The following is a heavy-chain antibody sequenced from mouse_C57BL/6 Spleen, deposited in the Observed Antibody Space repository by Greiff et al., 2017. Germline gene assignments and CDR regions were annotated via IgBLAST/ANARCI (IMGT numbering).Heavy chain of an antibody. J-gene: IGHJ3*01. V-gene: IGHV5-4*01. CDR2: ISDGGSYT. D-gene: IGHD2-4*01. CDR3: ARDLGYLRDYDKFAY. CDR1: GFTFSSYA. Sequence: EVKVVESGGGLVKPGGSLKLSCAASGFTFSSYAMSWVRQTPEKRLEWVATISDGGSYTYYPDNVKGRFTISRDNAKNNLYLQMSHLKSEDTAMYYCARDLGYLRDYDKFAYWGQGTLVTVSA.